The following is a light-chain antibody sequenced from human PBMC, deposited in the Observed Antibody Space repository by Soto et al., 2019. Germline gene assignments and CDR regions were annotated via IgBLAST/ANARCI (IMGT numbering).Light chain of an antibody. J-gene: IGKJ3*01. CDR2: DAS. CDR1: QSVSSY. CDR3: QQLSNWPPA. Sequence: EIVLTQSPATRSLSPGERATLSFRASQSVSSYLAWYQQKPGQAPRLLIYDASNRATGIPARFSGSGSGTDFTLTISSLEPEDFAVYYCQQLSNWPPAFGPGTKVDIK. V-gene: IGKV3-11*01.